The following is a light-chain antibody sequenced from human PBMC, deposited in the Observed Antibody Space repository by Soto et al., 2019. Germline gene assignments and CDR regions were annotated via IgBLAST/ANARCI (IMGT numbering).Light chain of an antibody. Sequence: QSALTQPASVSGSPGQSITISCTGTSSDVGGYNYVSWYQQHPGKAPKLMIYVVSNRPSGVSNRFSGSKSGNTASLTISGLQAEDEADYYCCSYTSSSTPVVFGGGTKVTVL. J-gene: IGLJ2*01. CDR3: CSYTSSSTPVV. CDR2: VVS. V-gene: IGLV2-14*03. CDR1: SSDVGGYNY.